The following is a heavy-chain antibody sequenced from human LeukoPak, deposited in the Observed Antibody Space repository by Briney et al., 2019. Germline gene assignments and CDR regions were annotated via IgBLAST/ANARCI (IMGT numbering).Heavy chain of an antibody. CDR3: ARTRRPPTYSSSFGHFDY. D-gene: IGHD6-6*01. Sequence: SETLPLTCTVSGGSISSYYWSWIRQPAGKGLEWIGRIYTSGSTNYNPSLKSRVTMSVDTSKNQFSLKLSSVTAADTAVYYCARTRRPPTYSSSFGHFDYWGQGTLVTVSS. CDR2: IYTSGST. CDR1: GGSISSYY. V-gene: IGHV4-4*07. J-gene: IGHJ4*02.